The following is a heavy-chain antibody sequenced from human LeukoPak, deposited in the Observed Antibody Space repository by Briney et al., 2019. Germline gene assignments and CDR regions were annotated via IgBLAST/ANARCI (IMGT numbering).Heavy chain of an antibody. CDR3: TRRLDD. D-gene: IGHD3-16*01. V-gene: IGHV3-23*01. CDR1: GFTFSSYA. J-gene: IGHJ4*02. Sequence: HSGGSLRLSCAASGFTFSSYAMSWVRQAPGKGLEWVSGISGSGGSTYYADSVKGRFTISRDNAQNSLYLQMNGLRVEDTAVYYCTRRLDDWGQGTLVTVSS. CDR2: ISGSGGST.